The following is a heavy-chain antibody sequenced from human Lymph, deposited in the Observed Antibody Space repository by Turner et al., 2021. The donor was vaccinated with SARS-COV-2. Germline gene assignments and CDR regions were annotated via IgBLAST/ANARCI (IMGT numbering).Heavy chain of an antibody. J-gene: IGHJ4*02. Sequence: EVQLFASGGGLVQPGGSLRLSCAASGFTFSSYAMSWVRQAPGKGLEWVSAISGSGGDTYYADSVKGRFTISRDNSKNTLYLQMNSLRAEDTAVYYCAKGVRGAMIVVVIPYFDYWGQGTLVTVSS. D-gene: IGHD3-22*01. V-gene: IGHV3-23*01. CDR1: GFTFSSYA. CDR3: AKGVRGAMIVVVIPYFDY. CDR2: ISGSGGDT.